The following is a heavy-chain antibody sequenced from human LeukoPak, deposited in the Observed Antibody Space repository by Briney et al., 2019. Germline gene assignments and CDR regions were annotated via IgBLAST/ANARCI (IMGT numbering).Heavy chain of an antibody. J-gene: IGHJ4*02. D-gene: IGHD1-7*01. CDR3: ARGRDNWNYWTFDY. V-gene: IGHV1-69*05. Sequence: SVKVSCKASGAPSGSFAFSWVGQAPGQGLGWWGGIIPIFGTANYAQKFQGRVTITTDESTSTAYMELSSLRSEDTAVYYCARGRDNWNYWTFDYWGQGTLVTVSS. CDR1: GAPSGSFA. CDR2: IIPIFGTA.